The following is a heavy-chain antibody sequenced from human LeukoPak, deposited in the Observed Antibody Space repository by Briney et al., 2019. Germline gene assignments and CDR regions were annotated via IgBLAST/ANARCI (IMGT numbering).Heavy chain of an antibody. CDR2: IIPIFGTA. D-gene: IGHD1-26*01. CDR1: GGTFSSSA. CDR3: ARGQCSGSYRRCESSYFDY. J-gene: IGHJ4*02. Sequence: ASVKVSCKASGGTFSSSAISWVRQAPGQGLEWMGGIIPIFGTANYAQKFQGRVTITADESTSTAYMELSSLRSEDTAVYYCARGQCSGSYRRCESSYFDYWGQGTLVTVSS. V-gene: IGHV1-69*01.